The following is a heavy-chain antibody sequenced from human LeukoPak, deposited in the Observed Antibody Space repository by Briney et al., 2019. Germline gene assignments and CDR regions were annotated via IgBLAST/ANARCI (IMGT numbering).Heavy chain of an antibody. CDR3: ARGRRFLEWLLAYYYYYMDV. J-gene: IGHJ6*03. Sequence: GASVKVSCKASGYTFTSYDINWVRQATGQGLEWMGWMNPNSGNTGCAQKFQGRVTMTRNTSISTAYMELSSLRSEDTAVYYCARGRRFLEWLLAYYYYYMDVWGKGTTVTVSS. D-gene: IGHD3-3*01. CDR1: GYTFTSYD. V-gene: IGHV1-8*01. CDR2: MNPNSGNT.